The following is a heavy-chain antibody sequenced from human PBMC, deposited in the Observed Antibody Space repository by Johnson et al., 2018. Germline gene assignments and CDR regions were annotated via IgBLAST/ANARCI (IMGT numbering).Heavy chain of an antibody. CDR3: ANEIIGTTQGH. Sequence: VQLVESGGALVQPGGSLRLSCAASGFTFSSYAMSWVRQAPGKGLECVSVISSSGGSTYYADSVKGRFTISRDNSRNTLYLQMNSLRAEDTAGYYCANEIIGTTQGHWGQGTLVTVSS. CDR1: GFTFSSYA. CDR2: ISSSGGST. D-gene: IGHD1-7*01. J-gene: IGHJ1*01. V-gene: IGHV3-23*04.